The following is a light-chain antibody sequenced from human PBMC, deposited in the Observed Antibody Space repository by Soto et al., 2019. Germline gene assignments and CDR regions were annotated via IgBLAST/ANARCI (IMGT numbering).Light chain of an antibody. V-gene: IGKV3-20*01. CDR3: QQYGNSSFT. J-gene: IGKJ4*01. CDR2: GAS. CDR1: QSVRSNY. Sequence: EIVLTQSPGTLSLSPGERATLSCRASQSVRSNYLACYQQIPGQAPRLLVYGASSRATGIPDRFSGSGSGTDFTLTIRRLEPEDFAVYYCQQYGNSSFTFGGGTKVEIK.